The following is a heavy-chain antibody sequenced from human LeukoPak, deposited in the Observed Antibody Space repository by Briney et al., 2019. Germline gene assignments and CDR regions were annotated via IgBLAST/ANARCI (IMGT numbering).Heavy chain of an antibody. Sequence: GGSLRLSCAASGFTFSGSAIHWVRQASGKGLEWVGRISDKANSYATAYIASVKGRFTISRDDSKNTAYLQMSSLKTEDTAVYYCTRWDCTTTGCYPFDYWGQGTLVTVSS. J-gene: IGHJ4*02. D-gene: IGHD2-2*01. CDR2: ISDKANSYAT. V-gene: IGHV3-73*01. CDR1: GFTFSGSA. CDR3: TRWDCTTTGCYPFDY.